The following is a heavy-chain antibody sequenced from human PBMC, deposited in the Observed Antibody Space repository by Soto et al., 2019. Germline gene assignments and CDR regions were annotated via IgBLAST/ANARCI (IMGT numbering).Heavy chain of an antibody. J-gene: IGHJ1*01. CDR3: ARGDGDSSGYSAGYFQH. CDR2: ISYDGSNK. V-gene: IGHV3-30-3*01. D-gene: IGHD3-22*01. CDR1: GFTFSSYA. Sequence: GGSLRLSCAASGFTFSSYAMHWVRQAPGKGLEWVAVISYDGSNKYYADSVKGRFTISRDNSKNTLYLQMNSLRSEDTAVYYCARGDGDSSGYSAGYFQHWGQGTLVTVSS.